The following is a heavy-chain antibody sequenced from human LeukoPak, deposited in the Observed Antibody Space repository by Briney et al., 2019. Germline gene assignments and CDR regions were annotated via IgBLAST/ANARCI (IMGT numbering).Heavy chain of an antibody. CDR1: GFTFSSYG. Sequence: GRSLRLSCAASGFTFSSYGMHWVRQAPGKGLEWVAVIWYDGSNKYYADYVKGRFTISRDNSKNTLYLQMNSLRAEDTAVYYCARGGDPIVGATQPFDYWGQGTLVTVSS. CDR2: IWYDGSNK. J-gene: IGHJ4*02. V-gene: IGHV3-33*01. CDR3: ARGGDPIVGATQPFDY. D-gene: IGHD1-26*01.